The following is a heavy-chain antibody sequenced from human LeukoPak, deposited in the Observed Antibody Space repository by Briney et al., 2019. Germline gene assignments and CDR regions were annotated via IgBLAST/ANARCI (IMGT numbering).Heavy chain of an antibody. D-gene: IGHD2-2*02. CDR3: AKGGIVPAAIPLNYMDV. Sequence: GGSLRLSCAASGFTFSSYAMSWVRQAPGKGLEWVSAISGSGGSTYYADSVKGRFTNSRDNSKNTLYLQMNSLRAEDTAVYYCAKGGIVPAAIPLNYMDVWGKGTTVTVSS. J-gene: IGHJ6*03. CDR2: ISGSGGST. CDR1: GFTFSSYA. V-gene: IGHV3-23*01.